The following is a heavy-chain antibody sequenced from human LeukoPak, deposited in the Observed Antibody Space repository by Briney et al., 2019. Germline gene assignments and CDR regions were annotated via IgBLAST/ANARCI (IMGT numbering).Heavy chain of an antibody. CDR1: GGSISSSSYY. D-gene: IGHD3-10*01. J-gene: IGHJ4*02. CDR3: ARDMDYYGSGK. Sequence: PSETLSLTCTVSGGSISSSSYYWGWIPQPPGQELEGIGSIYYSGSTYYNPSLKSRVTISVDTSKNQFSLKLSCVTAADTAVYYCARDMDYYGSGKWGQGTLVTVSS. CDR2: IYYSGST. V-gene: IGHV4-39*07.